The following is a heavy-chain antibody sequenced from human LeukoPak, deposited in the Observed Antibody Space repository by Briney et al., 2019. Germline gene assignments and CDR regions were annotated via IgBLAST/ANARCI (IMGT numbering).Heavy chain of an antibody. CDR1: GFTFSSYA. CDR3: ARVLGYCSSTSCYLSDGMDV. D-gene: IGHD2-2*01. CDR2: ISYDGSNK. J-gene: IGHJ6*02. Sequence: PGGSLRPFCAASGFTFSSYAMHWVRQAPGKGLEWVAVISYDGSNKYYADSVKGRFTISRDNSKNTLYLQMNSLRAEDTAVYYCARVLGYCSSTSCYLSDGMDVWGQGTTVTVSS. V-gene: IGHV3-30-3*01.